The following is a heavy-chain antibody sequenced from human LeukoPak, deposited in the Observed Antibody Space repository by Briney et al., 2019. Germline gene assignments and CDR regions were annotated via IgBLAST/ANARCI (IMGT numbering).Heavy chain of an antibody. CDR3: ARDKSITGTPNWFDP. J-gene: IGHJ5*02. V-gene: IGHV3-7*01. Sequence: GGSLRLSCAASGFTFSSHWMSWVRQAPGKGLEWVANIKQDGSEKYYVDSVKGRITISRDNAKNSLYLQMNSLRAEDTAVYYCARDKSITGTPNWFDPWGQGTLVTVSS. CDR1: GFTFSSHW. CDR2: IKQDGSEK. D-gene: IGHD1-7*01.